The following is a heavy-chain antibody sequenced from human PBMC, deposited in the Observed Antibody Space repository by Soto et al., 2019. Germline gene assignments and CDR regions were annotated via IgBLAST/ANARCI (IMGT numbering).Heavy chain of an antibody. CDR1: GGTFSSYA. CDR3: ARRVTEGDYYYGMDV. V-gene: IGHV1-69*06. Sequence: SVKVSCKASGGTFSSYAISWVRQAPGQGLEWMGGIIPIFGTANYAQKFQGRVTITADKSTSTAYMELSSLRSEDTAVYYCARRVTEGDYYYGMDVWGQGTTVTVSS. J-gene: IGHJ6*02. CDR2: IIPIFGTA.